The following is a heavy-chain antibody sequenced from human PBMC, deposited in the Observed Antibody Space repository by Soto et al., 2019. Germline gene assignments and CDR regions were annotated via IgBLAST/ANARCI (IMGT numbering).Heavy chain of an antibody. Sequence: EVQLVESGGGLVQPGGSLRLSCAASGLTFSNFRMHWVRQGPGKGLVWVALISNDGRSTNHADSVKGRFTISRDNAKSTLYLQLNSLRAEDTAVYYCARDTAGLSYWGQGTLVTVSS. J-gene: IGHJ4*02. V-gene: IGHV3-74*01. CDR3: ARDTAGLSY. CDR2: ISNDGRST. D-gene: IGHD2-21*02. CDR1: GLTFSNFR.